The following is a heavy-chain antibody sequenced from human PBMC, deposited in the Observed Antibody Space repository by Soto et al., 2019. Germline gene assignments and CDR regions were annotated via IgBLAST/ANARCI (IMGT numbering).Heavy chain of an antibody. J-gene: IGHJ6*02. CDR1: GFTFSSYA. CDR3: ARSFYGDYDYYGMDV. V-gene: IGHV3-33*01. Sequence: QVQPVESGGGVVQPGRSLRLSCAASGFTFSSYALHWVRQAPGKGLEWVALIWYDGSNKYYADAVKGRFTISRDNSKNTLYLQMNSMRAEDTAVYYCARSFYGDYDYYGMDVWGQGTTVTVSS. CDR2: IWYDGSNK. D-gene: IGHD4-17*01.